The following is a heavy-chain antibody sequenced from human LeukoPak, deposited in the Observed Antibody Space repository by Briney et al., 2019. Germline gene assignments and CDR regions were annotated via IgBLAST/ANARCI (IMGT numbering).Heavy chain of an antibody. CDR2: IYTSGST. J-gene: IGHJ4*02. D-gene: IGHD4-17*01. V-gene: IGHV4-61*02. CDR1: GGSISSGSYY. CDR3: ARGAPSPDDYGDYVGVYFDS. Sequence: SETLSLTCTVSGGSISSGSYYWSWIRQPAGKGLEWIGRIYTSGSTNYNPSLKSRVTISVDTSKNQFSLKLSSVTAADTAVYFCARGAPSPDDYGDYVGVYFDSWGQGTLVTVSS.